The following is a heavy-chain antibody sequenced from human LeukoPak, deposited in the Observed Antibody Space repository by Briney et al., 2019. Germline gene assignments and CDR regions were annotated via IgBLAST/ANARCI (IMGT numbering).Heavy chain of an antibody. Sequence: ASVKVSCKASGYTFTSYGISWVRQAPGQGLEWMGWISAYNGNTNYAQKLQGRVTMTTDTSTSTAYMELRSPRSDDTAVYYCARDRDGYDLGGLDYWGQGTLVTVSS. CDR1: GYTFTSYG. D-gene: IGHD5-12*01. V-gene: IGHV1-18*01. CDR3: ARDRDGYDLGGLDY. J-gene: IGHJ4*02. CDR2: ISAYNGNT.